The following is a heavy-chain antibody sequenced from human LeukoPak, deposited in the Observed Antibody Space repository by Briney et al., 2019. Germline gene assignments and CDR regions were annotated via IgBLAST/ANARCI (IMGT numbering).Heavy chain of an antibody. J-gene: IGHJ4*02. CDR1: GFTFSSYW. CDR2: IKQDGSEK. Sequence: GGSLRLSCAASGFTFSSYWMSWVRQAPGKGLEWVANIKQDGSEKYYVDSVKGRFTISRDNAKNSLYLQMNSLRAEDTAVYYCARVRGILTGYHYFDYWGQGTLVTVSS. V-gene: IGHV3-7*03. D-gene: IGHD3-9*01. CDR3: ARVRGILTGYHYFDY.